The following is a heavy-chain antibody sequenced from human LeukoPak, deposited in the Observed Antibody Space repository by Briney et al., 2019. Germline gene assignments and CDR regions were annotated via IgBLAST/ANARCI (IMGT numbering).Heavy chain of an antibody. D-gene: IGHD2-2*01. Sequence: SETLSLTCTVSGGSISSSSYYWGWIRQPPGKGLEWIGSIYYSGSTYYNPSLKSRVTISVDTSKNQFSLKLSSVTAADTAVYYCASANTDYCSGTTCYPGGYFQNGARAPWSPSPQ. CDR1: GGSISSSSYY. CDR3: ASANTDYCSGTTCYPGGYFQN. V-gene: IGHV4-39*01. CDR2: IYYSGST. J-gene: IGHJ1*01.